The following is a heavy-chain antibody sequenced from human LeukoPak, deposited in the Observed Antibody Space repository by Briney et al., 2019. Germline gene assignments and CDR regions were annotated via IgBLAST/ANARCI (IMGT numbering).Heavy chain of an antibody. CDR2: INHSGST. D-gene: IGHD3/OR15-3a*01. Sequence: SETLSLTCAVYGGSFSGYYWSWIRQPPGKGLEWIGEINHSGSTNYNPSLKSRVTISVDTSRNQFSLKLSSVTAADTAVYYCARSVGLGIFDYWGQGTLVTVSS. CDR3: ARSVGLGIFDY. CDR1: GGSFSGYY. V-gene: IGHV4-34*01. J-gene: IGHJ4*02.